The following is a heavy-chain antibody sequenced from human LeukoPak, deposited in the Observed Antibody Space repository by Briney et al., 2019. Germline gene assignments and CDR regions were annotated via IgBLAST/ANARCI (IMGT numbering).Heavy chain of an antibody. CDR1: GGSIRSSSYY. Sequence: SETLSLTCSVSGGSIRSSSYYWGWIRQPPGKGLEWIGTIHYTGSTYYTPSLKSRVTVSVDTSNNQFSLKLSSVTAADTAVYYCARGWSYYGSGSYYFDYWGQGTLVTVSS. D-gene: IGHD3-10*01. CDR2: IHYTGST. V-gene: IGHV4-39*01. J-gene: IGHJ4*02. CDR3: ARGWSYYGSGSYYFDY.